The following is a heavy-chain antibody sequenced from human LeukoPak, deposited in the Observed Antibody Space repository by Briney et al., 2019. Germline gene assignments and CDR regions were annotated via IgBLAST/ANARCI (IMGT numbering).Heavy chain of an antibody. V-gene: IGHV3-9*01. CDR3: ARVIGLLDY. J-gene: IGHJ4*02. D-gene: IGHD5-18*01. CDR2: ISWNSGSI. CDR1: GFTFDDYA. Sequence: GGSLRLSCAASGFTFDDYAMHWVRQAPGKGLEWVSGISWNSGSIGYADSVKGRFTISRDNAKNSLYLQMNSLRAEDTAVYYCARVIGLLDYWGQGTLVTVSS.